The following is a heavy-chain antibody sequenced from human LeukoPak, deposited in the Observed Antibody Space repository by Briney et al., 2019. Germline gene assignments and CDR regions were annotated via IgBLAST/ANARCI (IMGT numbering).Heavy chain of an antibody. CDR1: GFTFNTYS. D-gene: IGHD6-13*01. J-gene: IGHJ6*02. Sequence: GGSLRLSCAASGFTFNTYSLNWVRQAPGKGLEWVSSISSGSTYISYADSVKGRFTISRDSAKNSLYLQMNSLRAEDTAVYYCARVRYSKYYYYGMDVWGQGTTVTVSS. CDR2: ISSGSTYI. CDR3: ARVRYSKYYYYGMDV. V-gene: IGHV3-21*01.